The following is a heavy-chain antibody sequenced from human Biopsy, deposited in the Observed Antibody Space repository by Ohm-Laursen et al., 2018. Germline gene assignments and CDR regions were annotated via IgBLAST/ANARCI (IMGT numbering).Heavy chain of an antibody. D-gene: IGHD5-24*01. Sequence: ASVKVSCKASGHTFATYHIHWVRQAPGQGLEWMGVISPSGATTSFSQKFQGRITMTRGTSTGTVYMDLNSLGSEDTAVYYCARAGVGSDGTDSYYYGMDVWGPGTTVTVSS. CDR2: ISPSGATT. V-gene: IGHV1-46*01. CDR1: GHTFATYH. CDR3: ARAGVGSDGTDSYYYGMDV. J-gene: IGHJ6*02.